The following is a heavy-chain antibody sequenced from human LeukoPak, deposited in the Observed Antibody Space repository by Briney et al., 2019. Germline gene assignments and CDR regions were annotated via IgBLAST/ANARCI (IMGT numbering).Heavy chain of an antibody. Sequence: ASVTVSCKASGYTFTSYYMHWVRQAPGQGLEWMGIINPSGGSTSYAQRFQGRVTMTRETSTSTVYMELSSLRSEDTAVYYCARDEDIVVVVAEPGGKDVWGQGTTVTVSS. CDR1: GYTFTSYY. J-gene: IGHJ6*02. D-gene: IGHD2-15*01. CDR2: INPSGGST. V-gene: IGHV1-46*01. CDR3: ARDEDIVVVVAEPGGKDV.